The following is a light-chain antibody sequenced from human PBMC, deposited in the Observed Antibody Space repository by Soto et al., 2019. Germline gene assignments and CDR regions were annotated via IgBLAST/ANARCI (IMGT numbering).Light chain of an antibody. CDR2: DDG. CDR1: NIGSKN. V-gene: IGLV3-21*02. J-gene: IGLJ2*01. CDR3: QVWDTSTNHRV. Sequence: SYELTQPPSVSVAPGRTATITCGGNNIGSKNVHWYQQKPGQAPVLVVYDDGDRPSGIPDRFSGSNSGNTATLTISRVEAGDEADYYCQVWDTSTNHRVFGGGTQLTVL.